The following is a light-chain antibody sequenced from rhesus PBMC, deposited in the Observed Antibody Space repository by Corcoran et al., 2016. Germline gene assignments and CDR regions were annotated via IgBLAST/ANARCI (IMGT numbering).Light chain of an antibody. CDR3: MQALQTPFT. CDR2: YGS. J-gene: IGKJ3*01. V-gene: IGKV2-60*01. CDR1: QSPLSSYAYNY. Sequence: DIVMTQTPLSLPVTLGEPASISCWSSQSPLSSYAYNYFNLYLQKPGKSPQLLISYGSYRASGVPDRCSCKGSGTDFTLKISRVEAGDVGIYYCMQALQTPFTFGPGTKLDIK.